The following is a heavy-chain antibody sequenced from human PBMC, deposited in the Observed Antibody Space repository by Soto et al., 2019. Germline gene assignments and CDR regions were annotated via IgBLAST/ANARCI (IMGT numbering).Heavy chain of an antibody. V-gene: IGHV3-74*01. D-gene: IGHD6-13*01. CDR3: AAAAGTSDWFDP. CDR1: GFTFSSYW. J-gene: IGHJ5*02. Sequence: GGSLRLSCAASGFTFSSYWMHWVRQAPGKGLVWVSRINSDGSSTSYADSVKGRFTISRDNAKNTLYLQMNSLRAEDTAVYYCAAAAGTSDWFDPWGQGXLVTVSS. CDR2: INSDGSST.